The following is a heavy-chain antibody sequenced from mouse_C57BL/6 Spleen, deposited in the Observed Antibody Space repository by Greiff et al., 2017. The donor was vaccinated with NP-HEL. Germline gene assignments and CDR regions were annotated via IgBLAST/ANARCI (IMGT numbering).Heavy chain of an antibody. V-gene: IGHV1-26*01. Sequence: EVQLQQSGPELVKPGASVKISCKASGYTFTDYYMNWVKQSHGKSLEWIGDINPNNGGTSYNQKFKGKATLTVDKSSSTAYMELRSLTSEDSAVYYCARYWERYAMDYWGQGTSVTVSS. CDR3: ARYWERYAMDY. CDR1: GYTFTDYY. CDR2: INPNNGGT. J-gene: IGHJ4*01. D-gene: IGHD4-1*01.